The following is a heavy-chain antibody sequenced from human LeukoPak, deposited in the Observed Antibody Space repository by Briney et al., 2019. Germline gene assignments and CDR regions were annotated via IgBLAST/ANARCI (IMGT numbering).Heavy chain of an antibody. Sequence: ASVKVSCKASGYTFTSYDINWVRQATGQGLEWMGWMNPNSGNTGYAQKFQGRVTMTRNTSISAAYMELSSLRPEDTAVYYCARVRPMWDILTGYCCAYYYNYMDVWGKGTTVTVSS. J-gene: IGHJ6*03. CDR3: ARVRPMWDILTGYCCAYYYNYMDV. CDR2: MNPNSGNT. V-gene: IGHV1-8*01. CDR1: GYTFTSYD. D-gene: IGHD3-9*01.